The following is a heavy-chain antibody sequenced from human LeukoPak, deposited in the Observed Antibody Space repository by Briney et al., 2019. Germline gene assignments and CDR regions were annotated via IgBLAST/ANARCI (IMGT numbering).Heavy chain of an antibody. CDR1: GGTFSSYA. Sequence: GASVKVSCKASGGTFSSYAISWVRQAPGQGLEWMGRIIPILGIANYAQKFQGRVTITADKSTSTAYMELSSLRSEDTAVYYCARGLGTGLGAFDTWGQGTMVTVSS. CDR2: IIPILGIA. J-gene: IGHJ3*02. D-gene: IGHD1-1*01. CDR3: ARGLGTGLGAFDT. V-gene: IGHV1-69*04.